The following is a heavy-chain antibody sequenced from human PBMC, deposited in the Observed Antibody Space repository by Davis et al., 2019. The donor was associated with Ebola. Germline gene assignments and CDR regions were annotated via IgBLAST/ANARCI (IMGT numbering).Heavy chain of an antibody. CDR2: INHSGST. CDR3: ARDIYYYDMDV. J-gene: IGHJ6*02. Sequence: MPSETLSLTCAVYGGSFSGYYWSWIRQPPGKGLEWIGEINHSGSTNYNPSFKSRVTISVDTSKNQFSLKLSSVTAADTAMYYCARDIYYYDMDVWGQGTTVTVSS. CDR1: GGSFSGYY. V-gene: IGHV4-34*01.